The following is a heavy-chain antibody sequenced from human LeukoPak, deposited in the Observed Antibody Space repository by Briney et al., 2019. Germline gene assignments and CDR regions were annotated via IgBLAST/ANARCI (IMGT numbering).Heavy chain of an antibody. CDR3: ARDRTVGVIDY. D-gene: IGHD3-10*01. J-gene: IGHJ4*02. V-gene: IGHV3-48*01. CDR1: GFTFSSYS. CDR2: ISSSSSTI. Sequence: GGSLRLSCAASGFTFSSYSMNWVRQAPGKGLEWVSYISSSSSTIYYADSVKGRFTISRDNAKNSLYLQMNSLRAEDTAVYCCARDRTVGVIDYWGQGTLVTVSS.